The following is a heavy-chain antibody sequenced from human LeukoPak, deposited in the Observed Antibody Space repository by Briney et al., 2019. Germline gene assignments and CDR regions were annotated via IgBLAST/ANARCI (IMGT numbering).Heavy chain of an antibody. CDR1: GGSISSHY. V-gene: IGHV4-59*11. J-gene: IGHJ6*03. CDR3: ARVLQNYYYLDV. CDR2: IYDSEST. D-gene: IGHD3-3*01. Sequence: SETLSLTCTVSGGSISSHYWSWVRQPPGKGLEWIGNIYDSESTHYKSSLKSRVTISVDTSKNQFSLRLSSVTAADTAVYYCARVLQNYYYLDVWGKGTTVTVSS.